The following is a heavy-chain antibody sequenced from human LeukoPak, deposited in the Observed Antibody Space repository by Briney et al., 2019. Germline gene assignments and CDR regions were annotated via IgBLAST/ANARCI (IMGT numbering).Heavy chain of an antibody. CDR1: GFTVSSNY. Sequence: GGSLRLSCAASGFTVSSNYMSWVRQAPGKGLEWVSVIYSGGSTYYADSVKGRFTISRDNSKNTLYLQMNSLRAEDTAVYYCARDRYSSGWYRTDYYYYYGMDVWGQGTTVTVSS. CDR2: IYSGGST. V-gene: IGHV3-66*01. D-gene: IGHD6-19*01. J-gene: IGHJ6*02. CDR3: ARDRYSSGWYRTDYYYYYGMDV.